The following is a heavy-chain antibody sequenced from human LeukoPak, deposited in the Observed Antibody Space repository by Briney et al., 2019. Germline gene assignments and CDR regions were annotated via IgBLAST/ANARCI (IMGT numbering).Heavy chain of an antibody. Sequence: GRSLRLSCAASGLTFSNYGMHWVRQAPGKGLEWVAVIWYDGSNKYYADSVKGRFTISRDNSKNTLYLQMNSLRAEDTAVYYCAKGSDSSGYYTWIDYWGQGTLVTVSS. V-gene: IGHV3-33*06. D-gene: IGHD3-22*01. CDR1: GLTFSNYG. CDR2: IWYDGSNK. J-gene: IGHJ4*02. CDR3: AKGSDSSGYYTWIDY.